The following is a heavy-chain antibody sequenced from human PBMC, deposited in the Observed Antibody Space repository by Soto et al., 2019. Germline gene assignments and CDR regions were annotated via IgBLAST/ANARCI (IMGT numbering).Heavy chain of an antibody. CDR2: IIPIFGTA. CDR1: GGTFSSYA. Sequence: QVQLVQSGAEVKKPGSSVKVSCKASGGTFSSYAISWVRQAPGQGLEWVGGIIPIFGTANNAQKFQGRVTLTADESTSTAYMEISSIRSEDVAMYCCARADREGARGYYYNDGMDVRGQGTTVTVSS. V-gene: IGHV1-69*01. CDR3: ARADREGARGYYYNDGMDV. J-gene: IGHJ6*02. D-gene: IGHD3-16*01.